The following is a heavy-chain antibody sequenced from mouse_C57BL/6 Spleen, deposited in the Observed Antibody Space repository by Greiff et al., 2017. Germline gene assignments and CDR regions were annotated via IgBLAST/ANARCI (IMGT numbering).Heavy chain of an antibody. J-gene: IGHJ4*01. CDR1: GYTFTSYW. CDR2: IDPSDSET. D-gene: IGHD3-2*02. CDR3: TRSGQLRLRDHMGYYAMDY. Sequence: QVQLQQPGAELVRPGSSVKLSCKASGYTFTSYWMHWVKQRPIQGLEWIGNIDPSDSETHYNQKFKDKATLTVDKSSSTAYMQLSSLTSEDSAVYYCTRSGQLRLRDHMGYYAMDYWGQGTSVTVSS. V-gene: IGHV1-52*01.